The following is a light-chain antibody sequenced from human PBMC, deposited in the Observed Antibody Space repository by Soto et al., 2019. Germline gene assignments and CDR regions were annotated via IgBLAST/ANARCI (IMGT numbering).Light chain of an antibody. V-gene: IGKV1-33*01. CDR2: DAS. CDR3: QQYDNN. Sequence: DIQMTQSPSSLSASVGDRVTITCQASQDISNYLNWYQQKPGKAPKLLIYDASNLETGVPSRFSGSGSGTDFTFTISSLQPEDIATYYCQQYDNNFGQGTKLEIK. J-gene: IGKJ2*01. CDR1: QDISNY.